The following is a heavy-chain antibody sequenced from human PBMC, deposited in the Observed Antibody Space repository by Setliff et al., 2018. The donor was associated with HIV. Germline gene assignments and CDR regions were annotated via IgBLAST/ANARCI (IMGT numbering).Heavy chain of an antibody. Sequence: ASVKVSCKASGYTFTAYYMHWVRQAPGQGLEWIGWINPNSGATNYAQMFQGRVTMTRDTSMSTAYMELSRLRSDDTAVYYCARSRITIFGVVITELHFDYWGQGTLVTVSS. V-gene: IGHV1-2*02. CDR2: INPNSGAT. J-gene: IGHJ4*02. CDR3: ARSRITIFGVVITELHFDY. D-gene: IGHD3-3*01. CDR1: GYTFTAYY.